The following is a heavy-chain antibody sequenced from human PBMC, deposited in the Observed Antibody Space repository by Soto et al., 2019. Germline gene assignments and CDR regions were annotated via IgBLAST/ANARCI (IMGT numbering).Heavy chain of an antibody. CDR1: GFTFSDYW. J-gene: IGHJ4*02. CDR3: AGSRLFRPEY. Sequence: GGSLRLSCAASGFTFSDYWMHWGRQAPGKGLVWVSRINSNGRTTSYADSVKGRFTISRDNAKNTVYLQMNSLRAEDTAVYYCAGSRLFRPEYWGQGALVTVSA. D-gene: IGHD3-9*01. V-gene: IGHV3-74*01. CDR2: INSNGRTT.